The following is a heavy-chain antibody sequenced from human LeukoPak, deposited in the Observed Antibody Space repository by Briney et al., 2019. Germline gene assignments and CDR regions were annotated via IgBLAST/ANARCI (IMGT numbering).Heavy chain of an antibody. CDR1: GLTFSSYA. CDR2: ISGGGGTT. CDR3: AGGTYPLHY. Sequence: GGSLRLSCAASGLTFSSYAMSWVRQAPGKGLEWVSTISGGGGTTNYADSVKGRFTIFRDNSRNTLYLQMNILRAEDTAVYYCAGGTYPLHYWGQGTLVTVSS. J-gene: IGHJ4*02. V-gene: IGHV3-23*01.